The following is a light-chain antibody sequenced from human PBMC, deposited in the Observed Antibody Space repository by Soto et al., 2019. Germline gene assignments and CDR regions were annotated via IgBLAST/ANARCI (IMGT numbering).Light chain of an antibody. J-gene: IGKJ1*01. Sequence: DIHMTQSPSSLSASVGDRVTINCRASQGISNYLGWYQQKPGKVPKSLIYSASSLQSGVPSKFSGSGSGTDFTLTIYDLQPDDFATYYCQQYYRYPWTFGQGTKVEIK. CDR3: QQYYRYPWT. V-gene: IGKV1-16*02. CDR2: SAS. CDR1: QGISNY.